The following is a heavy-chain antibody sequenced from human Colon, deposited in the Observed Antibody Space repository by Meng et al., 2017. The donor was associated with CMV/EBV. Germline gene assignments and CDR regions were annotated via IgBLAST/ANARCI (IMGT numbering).Heavy chain of an antibody. J-gene: IGHJ3*02. CDR3: AKGLNSGSRYNAFDI. D-gene: IGHD3-22*01. CDR1: GFTLSAFA. CDR2: YYGGTT. Sequence: GGSLRLSCAASGFTLSAFAMGWVRQAPGKGLEWVSSVYYGGTTHYADSVKGRFTISRDTSMDMLYLQLNNLRVEDTAVYYCAKGLNSGSRYNAFDILGQGTVVTVSS. V-gene: IGHV3-23*01.